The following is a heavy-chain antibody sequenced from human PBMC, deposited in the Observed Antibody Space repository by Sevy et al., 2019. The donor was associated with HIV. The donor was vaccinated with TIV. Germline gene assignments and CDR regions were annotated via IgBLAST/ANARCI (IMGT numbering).Heavy chain of an antibody. CDR2: IYYTGST. CDR1: GGSISSSSYY. Sequence: SETLSLTCTVSGGSISSSSYYWGWIRQPPGKGPEYIGSIYYTGSTYYNPSLKSRLTISVDRSKNQFSLKLTSVTVADTGLYFCARPYYYDSSGYYQARGRGYGMDVWGQGTTVTVSS. D-gene: IGHD3-22*01. V-gene: IGHV4-39*01. CDR3: ARPYYYDSSGYYQARGRGYGMDV. J-gene: IGHJ6*02.